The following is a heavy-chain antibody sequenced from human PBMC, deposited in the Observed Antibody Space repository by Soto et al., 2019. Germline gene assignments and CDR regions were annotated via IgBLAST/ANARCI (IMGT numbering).Heavy chain of an antibody. CDR1: GFTFRSYA. CDR2: ISASSRTL. CDR3: AKDCCEIFGVAPMGGFDP. Sequence: PGGSLRLSCAASGFTFRSYAMNWVRQTPGKGLEWISLISASSRTLFYADSVKGRFTISRDNSKNTLYLQMNSLRAEDTAVYYCAKDCCEIFGVAPMGGFDPWGQGTLVTVSS. J-gene: IGHJ5*02. V-gene: IGHV3-23*01. D-gene: IGHD3-3*01.